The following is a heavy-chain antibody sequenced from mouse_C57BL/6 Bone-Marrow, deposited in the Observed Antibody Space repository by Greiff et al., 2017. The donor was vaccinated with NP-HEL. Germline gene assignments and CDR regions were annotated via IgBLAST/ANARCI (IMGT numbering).Heavy chain of an antibody. CDR1: GYTFTSYW. J-gene: IGHJ3*01. CDR3: ARSRGFAY. CDR2: IDPSDSYT. V-gene: IGHV1-69*01. Sequence: QVQLQQPGAELVMPGASVKLSCKASGYTFTSYWMHWVKQRPGQGLVWIGEIDPSDSYTNYNQKFKGKSTLTVDKSSSTAYMQLSSLTSEDSAVYYCARSRGFAYWGQGTLVTVSA.